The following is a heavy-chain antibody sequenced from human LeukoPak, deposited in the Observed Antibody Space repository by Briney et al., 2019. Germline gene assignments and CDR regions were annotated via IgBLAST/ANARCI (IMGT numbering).Heavy chain of an antibody. CDR2: TYTSGST. J-gene: IGHJ4*02. CDR3: ARARGGSGSYGHFDY. CDR1: GASISSYY. D-gene: IGHD1-26*01. Sequence: SETLSLTCTVSGASISSYYWTWIRQPAGEGLEWIGRTYTSGSTNHNPSLKSRVTMSVDTSKNQFSLKLSSVTAADTAVYYCARARGGSGSYGHFDYWGQGTLVTVSS. V-gene: IGHV4-4*07.